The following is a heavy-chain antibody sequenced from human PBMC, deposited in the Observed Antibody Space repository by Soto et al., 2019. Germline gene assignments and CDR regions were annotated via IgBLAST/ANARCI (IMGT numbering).Heavy chain of an antibody. Sequence: QVQLVESGGGVVQPGRSLRLSCAASGFSFRSYGMHWARQAPGKGLEWVAVISYDGSNKHHADSVKGRFTISRDNSKNTLFLQMNSLRAEDTAVYYCAKRPRTHGYDSGWYIVDWGQGTLVTVSS. CDR2: ISYDGSNK. D-gene: IGHD6-19*01. J-gene: IGHJ4*02. CDR1: GFSFRSYG. CDR3: AKRPRTHGYDSGWYIVD. V-gene: IGHV3-30*18.